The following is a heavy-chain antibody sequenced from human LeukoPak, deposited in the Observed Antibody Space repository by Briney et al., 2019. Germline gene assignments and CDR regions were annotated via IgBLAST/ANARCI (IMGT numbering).Heavy chain of an antibody. Sequence: PSETLSLTCAVYGGSFSGYYWSWIRRPPGKGLEWIGEINHSGSTNYNPSLKSRVTISVDTSKNQFSLKLSSVTAADTAVYYCARATGYYYGSGSYYNEYWGQGTLVTVSS. CDR2: INHSGST. CDR1: GGSFSGYY. D-gene: IGHD3-10*01. V-gene: IGHV4-34*01. J-gene: IGHJ4*02. CDR3: ARATGYYYGSGSYYNEY.